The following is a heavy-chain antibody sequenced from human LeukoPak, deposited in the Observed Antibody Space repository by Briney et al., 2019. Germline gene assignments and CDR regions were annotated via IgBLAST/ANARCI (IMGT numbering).Heavy chain of an antibody. CDR3: ARTVDTAMVTIDY. CDR1: GFTFSSYA. Sequence: GGSLRLSCTASGFTFSSYAMHWVRQAPGKGLEWVAVISYDGSNKYYADSVKGRFTISRDNSKNTLYLQMNSLRAEDTAVYYCARTVDTAMVTIDYWGQGTLVTVSS. V-gene: IGHV3-30-3*01. D-gene: IGHD5-18*01. J-gene: IGHJ4*02. CDR2: ISYDGSNK.